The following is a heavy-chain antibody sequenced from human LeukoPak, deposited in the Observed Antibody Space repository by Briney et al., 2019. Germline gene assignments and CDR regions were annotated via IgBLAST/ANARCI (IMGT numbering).Heavy chain of an antibody. CDR3: ARGRRIAAANWFDP. V-gene: IGHV1-2*02. CDR1: GYTFTGYY. CDR2: INPNSGGT. J-gene: IGHJ5*02. D-gene: IGHD6-13*01. Sequence: EASVKVSCKASGYTFTGYYMHWVRQAPGQGLEWMGWINPNSGGTNYAQKFQGRVTMTRDTSISTAYMELSRLRSDDTAVYYCARGRRIAAANWFDPWGQGTLVTVSS.